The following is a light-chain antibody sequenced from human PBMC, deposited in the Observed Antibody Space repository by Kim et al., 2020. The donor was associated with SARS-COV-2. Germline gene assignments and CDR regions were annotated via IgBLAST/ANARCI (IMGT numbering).Light chain of an antibody. CDR1: QRVSSSY. J-gene: IGKJ1*01. Sequence: EIVLTQSPGTLSLSPGERATLSCRASQRVSSSYLAWYQQKPGQAPRLLIYGASSRATGIPDRFSGSGSGTDFTLTISRLEPEDFAVYYCQQYGSSRTFGQGTKEDIK. CDR2: GAS. V-gene: IGKV3-20*01. CDR3: QQYGSSRT.